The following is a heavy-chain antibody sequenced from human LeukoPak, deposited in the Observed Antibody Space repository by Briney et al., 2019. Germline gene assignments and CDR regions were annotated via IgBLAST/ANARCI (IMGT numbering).Heavy chain of an antibody. D-gene: IGHD6-13*01. Sequence: GGSLRLSCAASGFTFSSYSMNWVRQAPGKGLEWVSYISSRSSTIYYADSVKGRFTISRDNAKNSLYLQMNSLRAEDTAVYYCARELIAAAGNVFDYWGQGTLVTVSS. J-gene: IGHJ4*02. CDR2: ISSRSSTI. CDR3: ARELIAAAGNVFDY. V-gene: IGHV3-48*01. CDR1: GFTFSSYS.